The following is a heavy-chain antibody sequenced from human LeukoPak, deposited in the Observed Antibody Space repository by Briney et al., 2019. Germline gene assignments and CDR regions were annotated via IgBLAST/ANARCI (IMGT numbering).Heavy chain of an antibody. Sequence: PSETLSLTCAVYGGSFSGYYWSWIRQPPGKGLEWIGEINHSGSTNYNPSLKSRVTISVDTSKNQFSLKLSSVTAADTAVYYCARDNSRFDYWAREPWSPSP. CDR2: INHSGST. V-gene: IGHV4-34*01. D-gene: IGHD1-1*01. J-gene: IGHJ4*02. CDR3: ARDNSRFDY. CDR1: GGSFSGYY.